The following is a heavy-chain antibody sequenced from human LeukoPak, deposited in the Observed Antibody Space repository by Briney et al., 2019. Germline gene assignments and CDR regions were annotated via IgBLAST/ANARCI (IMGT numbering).Heavy chain of an antibody. J-gene: IGHJ5*02. CDR3: ARVLFSSSANWFDP. Sequence: ASVKVSCKASGYTFTSYGICWVRQAPGQGLEWMGWISPYNGDTNYAQKIQDRVTMTTDTSTSTAYMELRSLRSDDTAVYYCARVLFSSSANWFDPWGQGTLVTVSS. D-gene: IGHD6-6*01. CDR2: ISPYNGDT. V-gene: IGHV1-18*01. CDR1: GYTFTSYG.